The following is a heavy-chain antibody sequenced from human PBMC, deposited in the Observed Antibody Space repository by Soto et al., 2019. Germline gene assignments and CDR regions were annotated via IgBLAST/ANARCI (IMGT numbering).Heavy chain of an antibody. Sequence: GSLSLSCAASGFTFGASAMHWVRQASGKGLEWVGRIGSKANNYATAYSASVKGRFTISRDVSKNTAYLQMNSLKTEDTAVYYCTGYYYDSSGSSIPFDYWGQGTLVTVSS. J-gene: IGHJ4*02. D-gene: IGHD3-22*01. CDR2: IGSKANNYAT. V-gene: IGHV3-73*01. CDR1: GFTFGASA. CDR3: TGYYYDSSGSSIPFDY.